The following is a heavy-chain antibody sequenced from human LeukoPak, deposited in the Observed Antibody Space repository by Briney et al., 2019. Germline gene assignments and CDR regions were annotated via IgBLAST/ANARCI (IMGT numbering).Heavy chain of an antibody. CDR1: GYTFTGYY. CDR2: ILPNSGVT. D-gene: IGHD2-2*01. Sequence: GASVKVSCKASGYTFTGYYVHWVRQAPGQGLEWMGWILPNSGVTNYAQNFQGRVTMTRDTSTSTAYVELKRLRYDDTAVYYCARASYSSSWSPLAHWGQGTLVSVSS. V-gene: IGHV1-2*02. J-gene: IGHJ5*02. CDR3: ARASYSSSWSPLAH.